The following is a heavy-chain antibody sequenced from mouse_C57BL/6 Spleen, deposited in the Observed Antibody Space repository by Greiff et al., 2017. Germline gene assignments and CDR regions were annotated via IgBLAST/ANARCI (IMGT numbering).Heavy chain of an antibody. V-gene: IGHV1-54*01. CDR1: GYAFTNYL. CDR2: INPGSGGT. D-gene: IGHD3-3*01. Sequence: QVQLQQSGAELVRPGTSVKVSCKASGYAFTNYLIEWVKQRPGQGLEWIGVINPGSGGTNYNEKFKGKATLTADKSSSTAYMQLSSLTSEDSAVYFCARAGTEGPFDYWGQGTTRTVSS. J-gene: IGHJ2*01. CDR3: ARAGTEGPFDY.